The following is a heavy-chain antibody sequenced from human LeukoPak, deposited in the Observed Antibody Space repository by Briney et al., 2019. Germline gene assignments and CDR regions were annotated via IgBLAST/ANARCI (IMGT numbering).Heavy chain of an antibody. CDR1: GFTFNSYG. Sequence: PGGSLRLSCAASGFTFNSYGIHWVRQAPGKGLEWVAFIRYDGSSKYYVDSVKGRFTISRDNSKNTLYLQMNSLRAEDTAVYFCAKGSGWEASYFYYYMDVWAKGPRSPSP. J-gene: IGHJ6*03. V-gene: IGHV3-30*02. D-gene: IGHD1-26*01. CDR2: IRYDGSSK. CDR3: AKGSGWEASYFYYYMDV.